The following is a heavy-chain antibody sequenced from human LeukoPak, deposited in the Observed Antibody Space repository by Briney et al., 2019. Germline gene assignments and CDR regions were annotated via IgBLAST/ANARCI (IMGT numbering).Heavy chain of an antibody. CDR3: ANEWSAFDF. Sequence: SETLSLTCTVSGDSKSYHKWDWIRQSPGKGLEWIGYIKQSGSTNYNPSLKSRVTISVDTSKNQFSLQLRSVTAADTAVYYCANEWSAFDFWGQGTMVTVSS. CDR1: GDSKSYHK. V-gene: IGHV4-59*11. D-gene: IGHD3-3*01. CDR2: IKQSGST. J-gene: IGHJ3*01.